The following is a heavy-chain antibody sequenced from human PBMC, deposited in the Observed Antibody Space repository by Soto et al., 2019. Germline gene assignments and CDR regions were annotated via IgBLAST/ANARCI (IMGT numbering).Heavy chain of an antibody. CDR1: GGSISSGGYS. J-gene: IGHJ4*02. V-gene: IGHV4-31*03. D-gene: IGHD5-18*01. CDR2: IDYSGST. Sequence: TLSLTCTVSGGSISSGGYSWSWIRQHPGKGLEWIGYIDYSGSTYYNPSLKCRVTISVDTSKNQFSLKLSSVTAADTAVYYCAGDHDTAMTYWGQGTLVTVSS. CDR3: AGDHDTAMTY.